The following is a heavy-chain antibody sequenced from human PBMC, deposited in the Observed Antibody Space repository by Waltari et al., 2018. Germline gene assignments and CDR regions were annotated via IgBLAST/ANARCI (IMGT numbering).Heavy chain of an antibody. CDR3: ARDKPRDIVVVPAARGAAFDI. J-gene: IGHJ3*02. CDR2: IYTSGST. D-gene: IGHD2-2*01. Sequence: QVQLQESGPGLVKPSETLSLTCTVSGGSISSYYWSWIRQPAGKGLEWIGRIYTSGSTNYNPSLKSRVTMSVDTSKNQFSLKLSSVTAADTAVYYCARDKPRDIVVVPAARGAAFDIWGQGTMVTVSS. V-gene: IGHV4-4*07. CDR1: GGSISSYY.